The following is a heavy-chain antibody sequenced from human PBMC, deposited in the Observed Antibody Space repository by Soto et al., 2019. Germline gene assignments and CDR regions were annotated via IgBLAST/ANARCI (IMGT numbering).Heavy chain of an antibody. V-gene: IGHV3-23*01. CDR3: AKDLRYFDWFDP. J-gene: IGHJ5*02. Sequence: GGSLRLSCAASGFTFSSYAMSWVRQAPGKRLEWVSAISGSGGSTYYADSVKGRFTISRDNSKNTLYLQMNSLRAEDTAVYYCAKDLRYFDWFDPWGQGTLVTVPQ. CDR1: GFTFSSYA. CDR2: ISGSGGST. D-gene: IGHD3-9*01.